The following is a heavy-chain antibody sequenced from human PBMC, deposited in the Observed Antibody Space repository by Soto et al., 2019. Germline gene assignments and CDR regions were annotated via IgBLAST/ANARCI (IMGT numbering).Heavy chain of an antibody. Sequence: QVQLVQSGAEVKKPGASVKVSCKASGYTFTSYYMHWVRQAPGQGLEWMGIINPSGGSTSYAQKFKGRVTMTRDTSTSTVYMELSSLRSEDTAVYYCARLHDYGGKGHDFDIWGQGTMVTVSS. CDR1: GYTFTSYY. CDR2: INPSGGST. D-gene: IGHD4-17*01. J-gene: IGHJ3*02. CDR3: ARLHDYGGKGHDFDI. V-gene: IGHV1-46*01.